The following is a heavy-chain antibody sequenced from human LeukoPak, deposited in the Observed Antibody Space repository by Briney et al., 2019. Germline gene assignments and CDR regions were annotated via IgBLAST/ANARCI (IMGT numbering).Heavy chain of an antibody. Sequence: SETLSLTCTVSGGSISSGSYYWSWIRQPAGKGLEWIGYIYYSGSTNYNPSLKSRVTISVDTSKNQFSLKLSSVTAADTAVYYCARGGMWQQLVGLFDYWGQGTLVTVSS. CDR1: GGSISSGSYY. J-gene: IGHJ4*02. CDR3: ARGGMWQQLVGLFDY. V-gene: IGHV4-61*10. D-gene: IGHD6-13*01. CDR2: IYYSGST.